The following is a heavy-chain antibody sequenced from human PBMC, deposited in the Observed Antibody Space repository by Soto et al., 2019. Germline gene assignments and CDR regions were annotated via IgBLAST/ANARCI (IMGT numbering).Heavy chain of an antibody. Sequence: WVAVISYDGSNKYYADSVKGRFTISRDNSKNTLYLQMNSLRAEDTAVYYCASHDYGDPWYYYYGMDVWGQGTTVTVSS. J-gene: IGHJ6*02. V-gene: IGHV3-30-3*01. D-gene: IGHD4-17*01. CDR2: ISYDGSNK. CDR3: ASHDYGDPWYYYYGMDV.